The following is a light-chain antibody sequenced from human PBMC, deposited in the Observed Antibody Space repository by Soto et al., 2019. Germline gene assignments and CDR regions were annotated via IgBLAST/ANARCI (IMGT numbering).Light chain of an antibody. V-gene: IGLV2-23*01. J-gene: IGLJ1*01. CDR2: KGS. Sequence: HSVLTRPASVSGSPGQAITISCTGTNSDVGSYNLVSWYQQHPGKAPKLVIYKGSERPSGVSNRFSGSKSGNTASLTISGLQAEDEADYYCCSYAGSITFYVFGTGTKVTVL. CDR1: NSDVGSYNL. CDR3: CSYAGSITFYV.